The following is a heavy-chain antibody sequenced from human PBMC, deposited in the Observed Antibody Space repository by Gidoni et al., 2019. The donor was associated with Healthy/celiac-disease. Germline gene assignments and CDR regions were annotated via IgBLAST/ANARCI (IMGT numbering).Heavy chain of an antibody. CDR1: GYTFTSYG. J-gene: IGHJ6*03. D-gene: IGHD1-1*01. CDR2: IIAYKGNT. Sequence: QVQLVQYGAEVKKPGASVKVPCKASGYTFTSYGLSGVRQAPGQGLEWMGWIIAYKGNTNYAQRLQGRVTMTTDTSTSTAYMELRSLRADDTAVYYCARKGETYNWNDYDYYYYMDVWGKGTTVTVSS. CDR3: ARKGETYNWNDYDYYYYMDV. V-gene: IGHV1-18*04.